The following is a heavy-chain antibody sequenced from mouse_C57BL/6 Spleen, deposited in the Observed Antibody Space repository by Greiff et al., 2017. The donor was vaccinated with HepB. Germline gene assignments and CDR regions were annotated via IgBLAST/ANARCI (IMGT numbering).Heavy chain of an antibody. D-gene: IGHD3-2*02. CDR1: GYTFTSYW. J-gene: IGHJ3*01. CDR2: INPSNGGT. Sequence: QVQLQQPGTELVKPGASVKLSCKASGYTFTSYWMHWVKQRPGQGLEWIGNINPSNGGTNYNEKFKSKATLTVDKSSSTAYMQLSSLTSEDSAVFYCARGGQLRLHWFAYWGQGTLVTVSA. CDR3: ARGGQLRLHWFAY. V-gene: IGHV1-53*01.